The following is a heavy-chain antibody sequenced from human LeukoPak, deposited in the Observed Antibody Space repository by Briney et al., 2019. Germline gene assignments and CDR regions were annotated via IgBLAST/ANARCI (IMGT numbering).Heavy chain of an antibody. Sequence: GGSLRLSCSVSGFTVSNNYMIWVRQAPGKGLEWVSGISDQTYYADSVRGRFTISRDNSKNTLYLQMNSLRDEDTAVYYCAKGQASVTYKYFFDYWGQGTLVTVSS. J-gene: IGHJ4*02. CDR3: AKGQASVTYKYFFDY. CDR1: GFTVSNNY. CDR2: ISDQT. D-gene: IGHD4-17*01. V-gene: IGHV3-53*01.